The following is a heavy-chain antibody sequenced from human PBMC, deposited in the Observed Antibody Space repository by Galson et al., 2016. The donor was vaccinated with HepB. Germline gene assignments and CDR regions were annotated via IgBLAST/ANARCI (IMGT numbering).Heavy chain of an antibody. CDR3: AAEGIVGTTLGL. D-gene: IGHD1-26*01. Sequence: SVKVSCKASGFTFTSSAVQWVRQARGQRLEWIGWIVVGSGNTNYAQKFQERVTITRDMSTSTSSMELSNLRSEDTAVYYCAAEGIVGTTLGLWGQGTLVTVSS. J-gene: IGHJ4*02. CDR2: IVVGSGNT. V-gene: IGHV1-58*01. CDR1: GFTFTSSA.